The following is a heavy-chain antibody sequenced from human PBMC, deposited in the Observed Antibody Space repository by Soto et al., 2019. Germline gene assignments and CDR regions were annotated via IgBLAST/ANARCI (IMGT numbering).Heavy chain of an antibody. CDR3: ARVAYDILTGYYRKNWFDP. D-gene: IGHD3-9*01. Sequence: LSLTCTVSGGSISSGGYYWSWIRQHPGKGLEWIGYIYYGGSTYYNPSLKSRVTISVDTSKNQFSLKLSSVTAADTAVYYCARVAYDILTGYYRKNWFDPWGQGTLVTVSS. CDR2: IYYGGST. CDR1: GGSISSGGYY. J-gene: IGHJ5*02. V-gene: IGHV4-31*03.